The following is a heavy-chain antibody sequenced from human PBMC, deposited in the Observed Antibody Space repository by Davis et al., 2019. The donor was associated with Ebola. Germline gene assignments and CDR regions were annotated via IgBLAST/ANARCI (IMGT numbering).Heavy chain of an antibody. D-gene: IGHD3-3*01. Sequence: ASVKVSCKASGYTFTGYYMHWVRQAPGQGLEWMGRINPNSGGTNYAQKFQGRVTMTRDTSISTAYMELSRLRSDDTAVYYCARGPGIFGVVIIPAFDYWGQGTLVTVSS. V-gene: IGHV1-2*06. J-gene: IGHJ4*02. CDR1: GYTFTGYY. CDR3: ARGPGIFGVVIIPAFDY. CDR2: INPNSGGT.